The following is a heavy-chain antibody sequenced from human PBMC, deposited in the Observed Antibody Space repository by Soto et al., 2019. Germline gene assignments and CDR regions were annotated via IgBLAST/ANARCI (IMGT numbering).Heavy chain of an antibody. CDR2: ISSSSSYI. J-gene: IGHJ4*02. Sequence: EVQLVESGGGLVKPGGSLRLSCAASGFTFSSYSMNWVRQAPGKGLEWVSSISSSSSYIYYADSVKGRFTISRDNAKNSLYLQMNSLRAEDTAVYYCARDGGYDSSGYYQKGFDYWGQGTLVTVSS. V-gene: IGHV3-21*01. D-gene: IGHD3-22*01. CDR3: ARDGGYDSSGYYQKGFDY. CDR1: GFTFSSYS.